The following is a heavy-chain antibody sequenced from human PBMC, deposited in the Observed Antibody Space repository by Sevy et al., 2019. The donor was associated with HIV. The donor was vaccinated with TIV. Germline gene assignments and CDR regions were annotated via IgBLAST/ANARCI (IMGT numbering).Heavy chain of an antibody. V-gene: IGHV4-39*01. CDR1: GGSISSSSYY. D-gene: IGHD4-17*01. J-gene: IGHJ5*02. CDR2: IYYSGST. CDR3: ARQGYGDYLS. Sequence: SETLSLTCTVSGGSISSSSYYWGWIRQPPGKGLEWIGSIYYSGSTYYNPSLKSRVTISVDTSKNQFSLKLSSGTAADTAVYYCARQGYGDYLSWGQGTLVTVSS.